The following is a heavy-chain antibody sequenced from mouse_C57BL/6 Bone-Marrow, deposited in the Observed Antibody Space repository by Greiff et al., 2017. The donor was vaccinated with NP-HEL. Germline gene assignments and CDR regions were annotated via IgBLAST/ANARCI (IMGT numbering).Heavy chain of an antibody. Sequence: VQLQQSGAELVRPGASVKMSCTASGFNIKDYYMHWVKQRPEQGLEWIGWLYPENGDTEYAAKFQGKATIPADTSSNTAYLQLSRLTSEDYAVYSCTTCGSSPYSLYYWGQGTSVTVSS. CDR1: GFNIKDYY. J-gene: IGHJ4*01. CDR3: TTCGSSPYSLYY. V-gene: IGHV14-4*01. D-gene: IGHD1-1*01. CDR2: LYPENGDT.